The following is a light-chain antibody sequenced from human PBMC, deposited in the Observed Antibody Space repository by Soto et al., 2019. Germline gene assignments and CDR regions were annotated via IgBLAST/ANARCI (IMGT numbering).Light chain of an antibody. CDR3: QHYNNWLAT. Sequence: EIVVTQSPALLSVSPGERVTLSCRASQSVISSIAWYQQKLGQAPRLLIYGASTRATGIPARFSGSGSGTEFFLTISSLQSEDFAMYYCQHYNNWLATFGGGTKVEIK. CDR2: GAS. V-gene: IGKV3-15*01. J-gene: IGKJ4*01. CDR1: QSVISS.